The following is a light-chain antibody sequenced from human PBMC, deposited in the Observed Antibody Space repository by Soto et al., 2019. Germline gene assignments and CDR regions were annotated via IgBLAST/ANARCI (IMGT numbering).Light chain of an antibody. CDR2: EVY. J-gene: IGKJ5*01. V-gene: IGKV2D-29*02. CDR3: MQSTQLPPT. CDR1: QSLLHITGETF. Sequence: DVVMTQTPLSLSVAPGQPASISCKSSQSLLHITGETFLFWYLQKPGQSQQLXIYEVYTRVSGVQDRFSGSGSGTDFTLEIRRVETDDVGIYYCMQSTQLPPTFGQGTRLEIK.